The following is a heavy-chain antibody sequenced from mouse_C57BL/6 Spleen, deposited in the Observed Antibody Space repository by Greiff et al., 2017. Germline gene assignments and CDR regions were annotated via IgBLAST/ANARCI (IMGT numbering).Heavy chain of an antibody. V-gene: IGHV1-19*01. CDR3: ARSGGDGYLYAMDY. CDR2: INPYNGGT. Sequence: VQLQQSGPVLVKPGASVKMSCKASGYTFTDYYMNWVKQSHGKSLEWIGVINPYNGGTSYNQKFKGKATLTVDKSSSTAYMELNSLTSEDAAVYYCARSGGDGYLYAMDYWGQGTSVTVSS. CDR1: GYTFTDYY. D-gene: IGHD2-3*01. J-gene: IGHJ4*01.